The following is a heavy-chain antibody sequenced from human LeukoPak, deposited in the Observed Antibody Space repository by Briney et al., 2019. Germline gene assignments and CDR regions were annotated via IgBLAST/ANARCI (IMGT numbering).Heavy chain of an antibody. D-gene: IGHD2-2*01. Sequence: ASVNVSCKASGYSFSNYGISWLRQAPGQGLEWMGWISAHNSNTNYAQKFQGRVTMTTDTSRTTAYMELRSLRSDDTAVYYCARGDYCSSTSCSNWFDPWGQGTLVTVSS. CDR2: ISAHNSNT. J-gene: IGHJ5*02. V-gene: IGHV1-18*01. CDR1: GYSFSNYG. CDR3: ARGDYCSSTSCSNWFDP.